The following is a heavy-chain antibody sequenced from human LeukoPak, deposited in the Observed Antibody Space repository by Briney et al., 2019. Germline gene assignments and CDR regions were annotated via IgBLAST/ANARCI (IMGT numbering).Heavy chain of an antibody. CDR3: ARPADGYYFDY. CDR1: GFTFSSYA. D-gene: IGHD5-24*01. V-gene: IGHV3-21*01. J-gene: IGHJ4*02. CDR2: ISYGSSYK. Sequence: GRSLRLSCAASGFTFSSYAMHWVRQAPGKGLEWVSSISYGSSYKYYADSVKGRFTISRDNAKNSLYLQMNSLRAEDTAVYYCARPADGYYFDYWGQGTLVTVSP.